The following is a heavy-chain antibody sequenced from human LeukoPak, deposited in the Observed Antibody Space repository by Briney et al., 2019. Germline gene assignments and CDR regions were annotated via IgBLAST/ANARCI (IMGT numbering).Heavy chain of an antibody. D-gene: IGHD5-24*01. CDR3: ARDRGRWLPPQGAFDI. Sequence: ASVKVSCKASGGTVSRYPISWVRQAPGQGLEWMGWINPNSGGTNYAQKFRGRVTMTRDTSISTAYMELSRLRSDDTAVYYCARDRGRWLPPQGAFDIWGQGTMVTVSS. CDR1: GGTVSRYP. CDR2: INPNSGGT. V-gene: IGHV1-2*02. J-gene: IGHJ3*02.